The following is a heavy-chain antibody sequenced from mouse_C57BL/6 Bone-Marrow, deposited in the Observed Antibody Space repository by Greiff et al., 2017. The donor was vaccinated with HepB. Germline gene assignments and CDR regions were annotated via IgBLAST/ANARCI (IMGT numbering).Heavy chain of an antibody. CDR3: TFITTVEAWFAY. CDR1: GFNIKDYY. V-gene: IGHV14-1*01. J-gene: IGHJ3*01. D-gene: IGHD1-1*01. CDR2: IDPEDGDT. Sequence: EVKLQESGAELVRPGASVKLSCTASGFNIKDYYMHWVKQRPEQGLEWIGRIDPEDGDTEYAPKFQGKATMTADTSSNTAYLQLSSLTSEDTAVYYCTFITTVEAWFAYWGQGTLVTVSA.